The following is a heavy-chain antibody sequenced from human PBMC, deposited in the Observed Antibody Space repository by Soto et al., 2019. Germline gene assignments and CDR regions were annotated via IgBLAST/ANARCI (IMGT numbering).Heavy chain of an antibody. D-gene: IGHD6-13*01. CDR1: GGTFSSYA. CDR3: ARAGFSSSWYFPFNP. V-gene: IGHV1-69*06. J-gene: IGHJ5*02. CDR2: IIPIFVTA. Sequence: ASVKVSCKASGGTFSSYAISWVRQAPGQGLEWMGGIIPIFVTANYAQKFQGRVTITADKSTSTAYMELSSLRSEDTAVYYCARAGFSSSWYFPFNPWGQGTLVTVSS.